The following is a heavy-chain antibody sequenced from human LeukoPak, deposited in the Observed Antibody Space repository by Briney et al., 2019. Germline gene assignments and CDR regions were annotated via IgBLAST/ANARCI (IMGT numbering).Heavy chain of an antibody. CDR2: IIPIFGTA. Sequence: SVKVSCKASGGTFSSYTISWVRQAPGQGLEWMGGIIPIFGTANYAQKFQGRVTITADESTSTAYMELSSLRSEDTAVYYCATSTDTAMAHGAYYFDYWGQGTLVTVSS. J-gene: IGHJ4*02. CDR3: ATSTDTAMAHGAYYFDY. CDR1: GGTFSSYT. V-gene: IGHV1-69*13. D-gene: IGHD5-18*01.